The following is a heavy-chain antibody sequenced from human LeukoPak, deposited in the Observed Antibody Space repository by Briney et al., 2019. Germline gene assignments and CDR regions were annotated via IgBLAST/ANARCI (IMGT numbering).Heavy chain of an antibody. CDR2: IYHSGST. Sequence: SQTLSLTCAVSGGSISSGGYSWSWIRQPPGKGLEWIGYIYHSGSTYYNPSLKSRVTISVDRSKNQFSLKLNSVTAADTAVYYCTRGAGWLIDFWGQGILVTVSS. V-gene: IGHV4-30-2*01. CDR1: GGSISSGGYS. J-gene: IGHJ4*02. D-gene: IGHD3-16*01. CDR3: TRGAGWLIDF.